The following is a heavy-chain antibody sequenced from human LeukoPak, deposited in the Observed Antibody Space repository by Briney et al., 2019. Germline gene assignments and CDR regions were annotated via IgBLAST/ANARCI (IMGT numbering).Heavy chain of an antibody. CDR3: ARENERMEGTEAFDI. J-gene: IGHJ3*02. CDR2: ISSSGSTR. CDR1: GFTFSSYE. V-gene: IGHV3-48*03. D-gene: IGHD1-1*01. Sequence: GGSLRLSCAASGFTFSSYEIIWLRQAPGRGLEWVSYISSSGSTRYYADSVKGRFTISRGNAKNSLSLQMNSLRAEDTAVYYCARENERMEGTEAFDIWGQGTMVTVSS.